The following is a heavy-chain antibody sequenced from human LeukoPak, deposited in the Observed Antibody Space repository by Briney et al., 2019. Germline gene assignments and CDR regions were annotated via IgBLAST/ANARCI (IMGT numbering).Heavy chain of an antibody. CDR2: IYYSGST. V-gene: IGHV4-59*11. CDR3: ARGRDWFDP. CDR1: GGSINSHY. Sequence: SETLSLTCTVPGGSINSHYWSWIRQPPGKGLEWIGYIYYSGSTNYNPSLKSRVSIAVDTSKNQFSLKLSSVTAADTAVYYCARGRDWFDPWGQGTLVTVSS. J-gene: IGHJ5*02.